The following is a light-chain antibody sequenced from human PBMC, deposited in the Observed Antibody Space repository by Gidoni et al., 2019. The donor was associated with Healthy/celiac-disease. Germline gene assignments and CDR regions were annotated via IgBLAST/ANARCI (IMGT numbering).Light chain of an antibody. Sequence: SYLLTQPPSVSVAPGKTARLTCGGNNIGSKSVHWYQQTPGQAPVLVIYYDRDRPSGIPERFSGSNSGNTATLTISRVEAGDEADYYCQVWDSSSDHVVFGGGTKLTVL. CDR3: QVWDSSSDHVV. CDR2: YDR. CDR1: NIGSKS. V-gene: IGLV3-21*04. J-gene: IGLJ2*01.